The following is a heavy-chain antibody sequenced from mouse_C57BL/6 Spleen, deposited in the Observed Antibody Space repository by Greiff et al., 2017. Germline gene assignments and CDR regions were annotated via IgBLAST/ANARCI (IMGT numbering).Heavy chain of an antibody. J-gene: IGHJ4*01. CDR2: IDPSDSYT. D-gene: IGHD1-1*01. CDR3: ARENHYRDSAMGY. Sequence: VQLQQPGAELVMPGASVKLSCKASGYTFTSYWMHWVKQRPGQGLEWIGEIDPSDSYTNYNQKFKGKSTLTVDKSSSTAYMQLSSLTSEDTAVYYCARENHYRDSAMGYWGQGTSVSASS. CDR1: GYTFTSYW. V-gene: IGHV1-69*01.